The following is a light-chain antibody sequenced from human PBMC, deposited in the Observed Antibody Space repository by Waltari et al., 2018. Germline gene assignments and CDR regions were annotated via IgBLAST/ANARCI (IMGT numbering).Light chain of an antibody. CDR3: QQYDSWPPYN. J-gene: IGKJ2*01. V-gene: IGKV3-15*01. Sequence: EIVMTRSPATLSVSPGERATLSCRASQSPGSNLAWYQHRPGQAPRLLIYAATIRATGIPARFSGSGSGTDFTLAISSVQSEDFAVYYCQQYDSWPPYNFGPGTKLEIK. CDR1: QSPGSN. CDR2: AAT.